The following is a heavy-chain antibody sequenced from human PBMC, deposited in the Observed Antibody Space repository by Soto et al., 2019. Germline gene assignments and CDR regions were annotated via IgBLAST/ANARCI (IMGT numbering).Heavy chain of an antibody. CDR1: GDSVNSGSYY. CDR3: ATGAAWIQLFGY. V-gene: IGHV4-31*03. CDR2: VYYTGST. D-gene: IGHD5-18*01. Sequence: LSLTCTVSGDSVNSGSYYWSWIRQHPGKGLEWLGYVYYTGSTYYNPSLKSRVMISLDTSRNHFSLNLSSATAADTAVYYCATGAAWIQLFGYWGQGIPVTVSS. J-gene: IGHJ4*02.